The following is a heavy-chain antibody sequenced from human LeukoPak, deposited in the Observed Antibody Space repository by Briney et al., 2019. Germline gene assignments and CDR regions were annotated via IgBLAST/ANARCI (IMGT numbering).Heavy chain of an antibody. V-gene: IGHV4-4*07. Sequence: PSETLTLTCTVSGGSISSYYWSWIRQPAGKGLEWIGRIYTSGSTNYNPSLKSRVTMSVDTSKNQFSLKLSSVTAADTAVYYCARESRKAPHNWFDPWGQGTLVTVSP. CDR3: ARESRKAPHNWFDP. CDR1: GGSISSYY. J-gene: IGHJ5*02. CDR2: IYTSGST.